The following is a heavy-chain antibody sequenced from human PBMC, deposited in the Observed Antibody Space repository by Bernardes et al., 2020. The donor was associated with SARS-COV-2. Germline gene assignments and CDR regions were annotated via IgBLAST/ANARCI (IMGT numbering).Heavy chain of an antibody. V-gene: IGHV3-7*01. J-gene: IGHJ4*02. CDR1: GFMFKTYC. CDR2: INPEGSEE. CDR3: ARGSGNYYFDY. Sequence: GGPLRLSCAASGFMFKTYCMSWVRRAPEKGLEWVANINPEGSEEYYADSVKGRFTISRDNAKHTVYLQMNSLRPEDTAIYYCARGSGNYYFDYWGQGTLVTVSS. D-gene: IGHD1-26*01.